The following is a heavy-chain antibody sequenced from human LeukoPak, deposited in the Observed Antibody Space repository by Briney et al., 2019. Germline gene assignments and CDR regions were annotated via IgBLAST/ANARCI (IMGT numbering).Heavy chain of an antibody. CDR1: GYTFTSYG. CDR2: ISAYNGNT. Sequence: ASVKVSCKASGYTFTSYGISWVRQAPGQGLEWMGWISAYNGNTNYAQKLQGRVTMTTDTSTSTAYMELRSPRSDDTAVYYCARWPYCSGGSCSVDVWGKGTTVTVSS. V-gene: IGHV1-18*01. CDR3: ARWPYCSGGSCSVDV. J-gene: IGHJ6*04. D-gene: IGHD2-15*01.